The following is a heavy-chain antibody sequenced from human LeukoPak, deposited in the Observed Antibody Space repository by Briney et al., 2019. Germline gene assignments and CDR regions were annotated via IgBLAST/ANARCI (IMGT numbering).Heavy chain of an antibody. Sequence: PGGSLRLSCAASGFTFSKFSMHWVRQAPGKGLVWVSRIRNDGTTTNYADSVKGRFTVSRDDAKNTLYVEMHSLRAEDTAVYYCARGLNYGLDVWGQGTTVSVSS. CDR3: ARGLNYGLDV. CDR2: IRNDGTTT. V-gene: IGHV3-74*01. CDR1: GFTFSKFS. J-gene: IGHJ6*02.